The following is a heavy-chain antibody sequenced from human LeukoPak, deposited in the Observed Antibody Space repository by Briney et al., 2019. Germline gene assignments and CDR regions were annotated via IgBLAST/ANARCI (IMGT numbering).Heavy chain of an antibody. CDR3: ARDLEVGATPDY. Sequence: GASVKVSCKASGYTFTGYYMHWVRQAPGQGLEWMGWINPNSGGTNYAQKFQGWVTMTRDTSISTAYMELSRLRSDDTAVYYCARDLEVGATPDYWGQGTLVTVSS. V-gene: IGHV1-2*04. CDR2: INPNSGGT. CDR1: GYTFTGYY. J-gene: IGHJ4*02. D-gene: IGHD1-26*01.